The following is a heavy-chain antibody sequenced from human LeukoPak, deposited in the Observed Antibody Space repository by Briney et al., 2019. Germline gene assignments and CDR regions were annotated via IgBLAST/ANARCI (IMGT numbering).Heavy chain of an antibody. CDR3: ARDHTYYYDSGGYPSNWFDP. J-gene: IGHJ5*02. CDR2: IWYGGSNK. Sequence: GGSLRLSCAASGFTFSSYGMHWVRQAPGKGLEWVAVIWYGGSNKYYADSVKGRFTISRDNSKNTLYLQMNSLRAEDTAVYYCARDHTYYYDSGGYPSNWFDPWGQGTLVTVSS. CDR1: GFTFSSYG. V-gene: IGHV3-33*08. D-gene: IGHD3-22*01.